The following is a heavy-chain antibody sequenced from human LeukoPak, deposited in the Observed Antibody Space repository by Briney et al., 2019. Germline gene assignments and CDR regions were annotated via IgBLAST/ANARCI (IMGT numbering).Heavy chain of an antibody. CDR1: RFTFSGYY. J-gene: IGHJ4*02. CDR3: ARDFSNGGCDY. CDR2: ISGSGSAI. D-gene: IGHD1-1*01. Sequence: GGSLRLSCPASRFTFSGYYMNWIRQAPGKGLEWVSYISGSGSAIYYADSVKGRFTISRDNAKDSLYLQMDSLRAEDTAIYYCARDFSNGGCDYWGQGTLVTVSS. V-gene: IGHV3-11*04.